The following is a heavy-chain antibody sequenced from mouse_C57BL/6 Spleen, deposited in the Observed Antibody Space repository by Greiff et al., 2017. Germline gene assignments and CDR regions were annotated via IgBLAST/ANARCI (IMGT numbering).Heavy chain of an antibody. Sequence: EVKVVESEGGLVQPGSSMKLSCTASGFTFSDYYMAWVRQVPEKGLEWVANINYDGSSTYYLDSLKSRFIISRDNAKNILYLQMSSLKSEDTATYYCARGDYYGSSHYFDYWGQGTTLTVSS. V-gene: IGHV5-16*01. CDR3: ARGDYYGSSHYFDY. J-gene: IGHJ2*01. CDR2: INYDGSST. D-gene: IGHD1-1*01. CDR1: GFTFSDYY.